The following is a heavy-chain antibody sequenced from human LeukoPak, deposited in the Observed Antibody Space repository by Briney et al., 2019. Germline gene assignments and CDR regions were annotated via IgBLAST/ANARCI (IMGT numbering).Heavy chain of an antibody. CDR1: GYTFTSYD. D-gene: IGHD3-10*01. V-gene: IGHV1-8*01. CDR2: MNPNSGNT. J-gene: IGHJ4*02. Sequence: ASVKVSCKASGYTFTSYDINWVRQATGQGLEWMGWMNPNSGNTGYAQRFQGRVTMTRNTSISTAYMELSSLRAEDTAVYYCARGPGSGSYFSLDYWGQGTLVTVSS. CDR3: ARGPGSGSYFSLDY.